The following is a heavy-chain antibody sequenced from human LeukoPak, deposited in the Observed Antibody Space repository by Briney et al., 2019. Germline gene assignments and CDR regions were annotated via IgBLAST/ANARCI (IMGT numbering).Heavy chain of an antibody. CDR1: GFTFSSYS. CDR2: ISSSGSTI. J-gene: IGHJ4*02. D-gene: IGHD3-3*02. Sequence: GGSLRLSCAASGFTFSSYSMNWVRQAPGKGLEWVSYISSSGSTIYYADSVKGRFTISRDNAKNSLYLQMNSLRAEDTAVYYCARDPRRSLAYWGQGTLVTVSS. V-gene: IGHV3-48*04. CDR3: ARDPRRSLAY.